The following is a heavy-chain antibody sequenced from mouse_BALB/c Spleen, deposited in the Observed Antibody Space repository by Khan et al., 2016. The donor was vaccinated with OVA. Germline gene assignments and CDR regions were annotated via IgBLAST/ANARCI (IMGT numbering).Heavy chain of an antibody. D-gene: IGHD4-1*01. CDR3: AMGRTY. CDR2: ISYSGRT. Sequence: EVKLEESGPGLVKPSQSLSLTCTVTGYSITSDYAWNWIRQFPGNKLEWMGYISYSGRTSYNPSLKSRISVTRDTSNNQFFLQLNSVTTEDTAAYCCAMGRTYWGQGTLVTVSA. CDR1: GYSITSDYA. J-gene: IGHJ3*01. V-gene: IGHV3-2*02.